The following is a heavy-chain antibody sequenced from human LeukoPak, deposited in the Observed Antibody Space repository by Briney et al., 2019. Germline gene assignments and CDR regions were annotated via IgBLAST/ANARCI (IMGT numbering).Heavy chain of an antibody. Sequence: PSETLSLTCTVSGGSISSYYWSWIRQPPGKGLEWIGYIYYSGSTNYNPSLKSRVTISVDKSKNQCSLELNSVTVADTAVYYCARGKSIAARYFDYWGQGTLVTVSS. D-gene: IGHD6-6*01. V-gene: IGHV4-59*01. CDR2: IYYSGST. CDR3: ARGKSIAARYFDY. CDR1: GGSISSYY. J-gene: IGHJ4*02.